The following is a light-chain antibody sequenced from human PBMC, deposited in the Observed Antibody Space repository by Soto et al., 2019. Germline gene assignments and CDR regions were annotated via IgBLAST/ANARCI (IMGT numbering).Light chain of an antibody. J-gene: IGKJ2*01. Sequence: EIVMTQSPATLSVSPGERATLSCRASQSVNSNLAWYQQKPGQAPRLFIYGTSTRATGIPARFSGSGSGTEFTLTISSLQSEDFAVYYCQQYNNWPYTFGQGTKLEIK. V-gene: IGKV3-15*01. CDR2: GTS. CDR3: QQYNNWPYT. CDR1: QSVNSN.